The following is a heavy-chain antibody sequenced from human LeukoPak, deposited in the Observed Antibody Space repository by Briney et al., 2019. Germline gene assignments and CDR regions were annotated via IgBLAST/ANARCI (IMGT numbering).Heavy chain of an antibody. CDR1: GYTFTSYG. Sequence: ASVEVSCKASGYTFTSYGISWVRQAPGQGLEWMGRISAYNGNTNYAQKLQGRVTMTTDTSTSTAYMELRSLRSDDTAVYYCASYYYDSSGPSDYLHYYGMDVWGQGTTVTVSS. J-gene: IGHJ6*02. CDR2: ISAYNGNT. D-gene: IGHD3-22*01. CDR3: ASYYYDSSGPSDYLHYYGMDV. V-gene: IGHV1-18*01.